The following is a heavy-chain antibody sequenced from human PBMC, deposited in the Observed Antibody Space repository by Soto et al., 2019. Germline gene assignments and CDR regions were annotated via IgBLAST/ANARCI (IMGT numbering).Heavy chain of an antibody. CDR2: ISSSGSTI. V-gene: IGHV3-11*01. D-gene: IGHD3-10*01. CDR3: ARGLSSYGSGSYYRFNWFDP. CDR1: GFTFSDFY. Sequence: GGSLRLSCAASGFTFSDFYMSWIRQAPGKGLEWVSDISSSGSTIYYADSYADSVKGRFTISRDNAKNSLYLQMNSLRAEDTAVYYCARGLSSYGSGSYYRFNWFDPWGQGTLVTVSS. J-gene: IGHJ5*02.